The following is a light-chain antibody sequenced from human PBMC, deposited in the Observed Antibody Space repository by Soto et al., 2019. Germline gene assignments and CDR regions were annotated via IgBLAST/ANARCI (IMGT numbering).Light chain of an antibody. CDR2: TNN. CDR3: AAWDGSLQTWV. CDR1: SSNIGSNI. Sequence: QSVLTQPPSASGTPGQRVTISCSGSSSNIGSNIVNWYQQLPGTAPKILIYTNNQRPSGVPDRFSDSKSGTSASLAIIGLQSEDEADYYCAAWDGSLQTWVFGVGTKLTVL. V-gene: IGLV1-44*01. J-gene: IGLJ3*02.